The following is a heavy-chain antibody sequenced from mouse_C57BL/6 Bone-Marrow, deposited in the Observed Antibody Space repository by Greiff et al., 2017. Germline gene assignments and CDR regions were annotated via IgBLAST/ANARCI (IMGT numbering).Heavy chain of an antibody. V-gene: IGHV1-5*01. CDR1: GYTFTSYW. CDR2: IYPGNSDT. CDR3: TSGCTTVVVLDY. Sequence: VQLQQSGTVLARPGASVKMSCKTSGYTFTSYWMHWVKQRPGQGLEWIGAIYPGNSDTSYNQKFKGKAKLTAVTYASTASMELSSLTNEDSAVYYCTSGCTTVVVLDYWGQGTTLTVSA. D-gene: IGHD1-1*01. J-gene: IGHJ2*01.